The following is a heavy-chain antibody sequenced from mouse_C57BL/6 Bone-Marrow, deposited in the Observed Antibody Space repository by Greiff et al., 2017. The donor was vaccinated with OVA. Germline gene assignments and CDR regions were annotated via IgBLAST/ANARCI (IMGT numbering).Heavy chain of an antibody. D-gene: IGHD2-3*01. CDR3: TTGGWLPLPYYFDY. V-gene: IGHV14-4*01. J-gene: IGHJ2*01. CDR1: GFNIKDDY. CDR2: IDPENGDT. Sequence: EVQLVESGAELVRPGASVKLSCTASGFNIKDDYMHWVKQRPEQGLEWIGWIDPENGDTEYASKFQGKATITADTSSNTAYLQLSSLTSEDTAVYYCTTGGWLPLPYYFDYWGQGTTLTVSS.